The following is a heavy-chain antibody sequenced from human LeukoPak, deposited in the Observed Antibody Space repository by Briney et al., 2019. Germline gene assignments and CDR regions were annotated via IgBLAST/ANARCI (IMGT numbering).Heavy chain of an antibody. CDR2: ISGSGDDT. CDR1: GFTFSSYW. D-gene: IGHD3-10*02. V-gene: IGHV3-23*01. J-gene: IGHJ4*02. CDR3: AKVLLCYSDIRSY. Sequence: GGSLRLSCAASGFTFSSYWMSWVRQAPGKGLEWVSGISGSGDDTYYADSVKGRFTISRDNSKNTLYLQMNSLRVEDTAVYYCAKVLLCYSDIRSYWGQGTLVTVSS.